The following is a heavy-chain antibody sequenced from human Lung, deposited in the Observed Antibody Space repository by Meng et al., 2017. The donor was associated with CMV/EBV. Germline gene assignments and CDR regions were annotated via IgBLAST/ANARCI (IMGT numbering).Heavy chain of an antibody. J-gene: IGHJ6*02. CDR2: INSDGSST. CDR1: GFTFSSYS. V-gene: IGHV3-74*01. Sequence: GGSXRLSXAASGFTFSSYSMNWVRQAPGKGLVWVSRINSDGSSTSYADSVKGRFTISRDNAKNTLYLQMNSLRAEDTAVYYCARDKVRYYDFWSGYGGMDVWGQRTTVTVSS. D-gene: IGHD3-3*01. CDR3: ARDKVRYYDFWSGYGGMDV.